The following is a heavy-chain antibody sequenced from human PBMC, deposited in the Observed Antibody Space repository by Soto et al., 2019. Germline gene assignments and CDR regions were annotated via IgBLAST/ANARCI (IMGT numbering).Heavy chain of an antibody. J-gene: IGHJ6*02. CDR2: IVVGSGNT. Sequence: SVKVSCKASGFTFTSSAVQWVRQARGQRLEWIGWIVVGSGNTNYAQKFQERVTITRDMSTSTAYMELSSLRSEDTAVYYCAADSVDSSSWSEYYYYGMDVWGQGTTVTVS. CDR3: AADSVDSSSWSEYYYYGMDV. D-gene: IGHD6-13*01. CDR1: GFTFTSSA. V-gene: IGHV1-58*01.